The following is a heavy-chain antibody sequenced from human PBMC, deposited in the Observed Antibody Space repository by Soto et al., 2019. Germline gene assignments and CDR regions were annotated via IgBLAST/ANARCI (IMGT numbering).Heavy chain of an antibody. CDR3: ARDPKRIFGVVTPYYYYGMDV. D-gene: IGHD3-3*01. V-gene: IGHV1-3*01. J-gene: IGHJ6*02. CDR1: GYTFSNYG. Sequence: GASVKVSCKASGYTFSNYGIHWVRQAPGQRLEWMGLINAGNGNTKYSQKFQGRVTLTRDTSASTAYMELSRLRSDDTAVYYCARDPKRIFGVVTPYYYYGMDVWGQGTTVTVSS. CDR2: INAGNGNT.